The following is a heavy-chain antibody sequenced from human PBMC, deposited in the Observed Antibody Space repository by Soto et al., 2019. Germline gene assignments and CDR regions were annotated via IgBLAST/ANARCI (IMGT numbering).Heavy chain of an antibody. D-gene: IGHD2-2*01. V-gene: IGHV3-7*03. J-gene: IGHJ4*02. CDR2: IQQDGREK. CDR3: ARGRPGVGVPAAVYYLDY. CDR1: GFTFRSYW. Sequence: GGSLRLSCAASGFTFRSYWMSWVRQRPWKGLEWVAKIQQDGREKSYVDSVKGRLPISRDNAKNSLYLQMNRLRAEDTAVYYCARGRPGVGVPAAVYYLDYWGQGTLVTVSS.